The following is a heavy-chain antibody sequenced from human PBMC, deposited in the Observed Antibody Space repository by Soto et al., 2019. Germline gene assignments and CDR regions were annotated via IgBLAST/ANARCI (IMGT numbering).Heavy chain of an antibody. J-gene: IGHJ4*02. V-gene: IGHV1-18*01. CDR2: ISAYNGNT. CDR1: GYTFTIYG. CDR3: ARDITLYSSGWYGAVY. D-gene: IGHD6-19*01. Sequence: GASVKVSCKASGYTFTIYGISWVRQAPGQGLEWMGWISAYNGNTNYAQKLQCRVTMTTDKSTSTAYMELMSLRSDDTAVYYCARDITLYSSGWYGAVYWGQGTLVTVSS.